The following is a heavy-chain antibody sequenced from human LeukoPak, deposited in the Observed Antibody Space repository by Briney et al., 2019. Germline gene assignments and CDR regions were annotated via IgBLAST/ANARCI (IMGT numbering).Heavy chain of an antibody. V-gene: IGHV4-59*08. CDR3: AGHHPRNTVDF. D-gene: IGHD2/OR15-2a*01. CDR1: GDSITSSY. CDR2: ISDIGSI. Sequence: PSETLSLTCTVSGDSITSSYWSWIRQPPGKGLEWIAYISDIGSINYNPSLKSRVTISLDTSKNQFSLKLSSVTAADTAVYYCAGHHPRNTVDFWGQGTLVTVSS. J-gene: IGHJ4*02.